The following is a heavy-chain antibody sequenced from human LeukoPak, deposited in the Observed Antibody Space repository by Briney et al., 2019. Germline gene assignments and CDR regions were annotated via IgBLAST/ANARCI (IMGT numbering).Heavy chain of an antibody. V-gene: IGHV3-23*01. Sequence: GGSLRLSCAASGFTFSSYAMIWVRQAPGKGLEWVSSVTGGGHSTYYADSVKGRFTISRDNSNNTLYLQMNSLRAEDTAIYYCAKHLFDGDSVGSYFDYWGQGTLVTVSS. CDR2: VTGGGHST. CDR3: AKHLFDGDSVGSYFDY. J-gene: IGHJ4*02. CDR1: GFTFSSYA. D-gene: IGHD2-21*02.